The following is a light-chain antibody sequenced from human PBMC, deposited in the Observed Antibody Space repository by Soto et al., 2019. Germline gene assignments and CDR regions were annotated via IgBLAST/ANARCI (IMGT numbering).Light chain of an antibody. V-gene: IGKV4-1*01. CDR1: QSVLYSSNNKNY. CDR2: WAS. CDR3: QQYYITPGT. J-gene: IGKJ1*01. Sequence: DIVMTQSPDSLAVSLGERATINCKSSQSVLYSSNNKNYLAWYQQKAGQPPKLLIYWASSRESGVPDRFSGSGSGTDFILTISSLQAEDVAVYYCQQYYITPGTFGQGTKVEI.